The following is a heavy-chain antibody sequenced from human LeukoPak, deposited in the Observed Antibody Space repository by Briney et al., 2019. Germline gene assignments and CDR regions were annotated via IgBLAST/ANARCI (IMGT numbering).Heavy chain of an antibody. D-gene: IGHD3-10*01. CDR2: IKSKTDGGTT. V-gene: IGHV3-15*01. CDR1: GFTFSNAW. CDR3: TTEDVLLWFGELGFDY. Sequence: GGSLRLSCAASGFTFSNAWMSWVRQAPGKGLEWVGRIKSKTDGGTTDYAAPVKGRFTISRDDSKNTLYPQMNSLKTEDTAVYYCTTEDVLLWFGELGFDYWGQGTLVTVSS. J-gene: IGHJ4*02.